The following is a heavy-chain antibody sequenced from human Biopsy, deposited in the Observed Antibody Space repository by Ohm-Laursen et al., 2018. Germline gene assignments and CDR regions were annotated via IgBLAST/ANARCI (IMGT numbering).Heavy chain of an antibody. Sequence: AASVKVSCNASGYSFTSYYMHWVRQAPGQGLEWMGMINPSGSTTSYPQIFQGRVTMTRDTSKSTVYMELSSLRSADTPVYFCARNTGWYGDLYYFDYWGQGTLVTVSS. V-gene: IGHV1-46*01. CDR2: INPSGSTT. CDR1: GYSFTSYY. CDR3: ARNTGWYGDLYYFDY. J-gene: IGHJ4*02. D-gene: IGHD6-19*01.